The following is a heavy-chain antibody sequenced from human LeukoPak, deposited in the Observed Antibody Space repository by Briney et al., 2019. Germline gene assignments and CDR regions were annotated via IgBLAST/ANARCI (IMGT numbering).Heavy chain of an antibody. D-gene: IGHD6-19*01. CDR2: ISDDGKNK. J-gene: IGHJ5*02. CDR3: ARAAAETGAFRDNWFDP. CDR1: GFTFSSYG. Sequence: PGGSLRLSCAASGFTFSSYGMHWVRQAPGKGLEWVAVISDDGKNKIYADSVKGRFTISRDNSKNTLYLQMNSLRAEDTALYYCARAAAETGAFRDNWFDPWGQGTLVTVSS. V-gene: IGHV3-30*03.